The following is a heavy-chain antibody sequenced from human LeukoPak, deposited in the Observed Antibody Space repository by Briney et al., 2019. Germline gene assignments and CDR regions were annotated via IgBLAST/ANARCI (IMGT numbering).Heavy chain of an antibody. V-gene: IGHV4-59*01. J-gene: IGHJ4*02. D-gene: IGHD3-16*01. CDR1: GGSISNYY. CDR2: IYYSGST. CDR3: ARGGTVPDY. Sequence: SETLSLTCTVSGGSISNYYWSWIRQPPGKGLEWIGYIYYSGSTDSNPSLKSRVTISVDTSKNQFSLKLSSVIAADTAVYYCARGGTVPDYWGQGTLVTVSS.